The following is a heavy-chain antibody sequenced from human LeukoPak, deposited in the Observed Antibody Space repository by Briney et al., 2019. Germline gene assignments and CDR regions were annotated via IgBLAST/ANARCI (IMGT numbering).Heavy chain of an antibody. CDR1: GYTFTSYY. V-gene: IGHV1-3*01. CDR3: ARDRGGAGDFDY. Sequence: ASVKVSCKASGYTFTSYYMHWVRQAPGQRLEWMGWINPGNGNTKYSQKLQGRVTITRDTSASTAYMELSSLRSEDTAVYYCARDRGGAGDFDYWGQGTLVTVSS. D-gene: IGHD3-16*01. J-gene: IGHJ4*02. CDR2: INPGNGNT.